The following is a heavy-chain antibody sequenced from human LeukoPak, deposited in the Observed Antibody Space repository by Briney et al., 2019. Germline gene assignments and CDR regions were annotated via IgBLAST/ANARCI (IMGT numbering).Heavy chain of an antibody. D-gene: IGHD2-2*02. V-gene: IGHV1-2*02. Sequence: SVKVSCKASGYTFTGYYMHWVRQAPGQGLEGMGWVNPNSGGTNYAQKFQGRVTMTRDTSISTAYMELTSLRSEDTAVYYCAKDGGNCSSTSCFTRYYYYYYMDVWGKGTTVTVSS. CDR2: VNPNSGGT. J-gene: IGHJ6*03. CDR3: AKDGGNCSSTSCFTRYYYYYYMDV. CDR1: GYTFTGYY.